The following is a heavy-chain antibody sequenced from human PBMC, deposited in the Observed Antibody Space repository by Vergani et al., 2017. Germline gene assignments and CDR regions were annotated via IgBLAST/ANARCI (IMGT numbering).Heavy chain of an antibody. Sequence: EVQLVESGGGLVKPGGSLRLSCAASGFTFSNAWMSWVRQAPGKGLEWVGGIKSKTDGGTTDYAAPVKGRFTISRDDSKNTLYLQMNSLKTEDTAVYYCTTVGDCSSTSCYGAPDAFDIGGEGTMVTVSS. CDR1: GFTFSNAW. V-gene: IGHV3-15*01. J-gene: IGHJ3*02. CDR2: IKSKTDGGTT. D-gene: IGHD2-2*01. CDR3: TTVGDCSSTSCYGAPDAFDI.